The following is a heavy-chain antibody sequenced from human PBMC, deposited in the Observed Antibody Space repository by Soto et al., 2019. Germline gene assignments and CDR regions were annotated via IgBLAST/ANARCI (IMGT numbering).Heavy chain of an antibody. CDR2: IKSKTDGGTT. CDR3: TVSYNWNYGLFDY. CDR1: GFTFSNAW. V-gene: IGHV3-15*01. Sequence: GGSLRLSCAASGFTFSNAWMSWVRQAPGKGLEWVGRIKSKTDGGTTDYAAPVKGRFTISRDDSKNTLYLQMNSLKTEDTAVYYWTVSYNWNYGLFDYWGQGTLVTVSS. J-gene: IGHJ4*02. D-gene: IGHD1-7*01.